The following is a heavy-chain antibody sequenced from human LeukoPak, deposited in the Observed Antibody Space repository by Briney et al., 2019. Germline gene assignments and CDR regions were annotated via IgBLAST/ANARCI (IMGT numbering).Heavy chain of an antibody. CDR3: AREAHPPNSGPFDY. D-gene: IGHD2-8*01. V-gene: IGHV4-39*07. J-gene: IGHJ4*02. CDR2: IYYSGST. CDR1: GGSISSSSYY. Sequence: SETLSLTCTVSGGSISSSSYYWGWIRQPPGKGLEWIGSIYYSGSTYYNPSLKSRVTISVDTSKNQFSLKLSSVTAADTAVYYCAREAHPPNSGPFDYWGQGTLVTVSS.